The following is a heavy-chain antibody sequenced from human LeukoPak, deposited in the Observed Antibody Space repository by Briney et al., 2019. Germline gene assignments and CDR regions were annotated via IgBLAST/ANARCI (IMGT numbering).Heavy chain of an antibody. Sequence: PGGSLRLSCAASGFTFSSYDLSWVRQAPGKGLECVSAIRRGVGSIYYADSVKGRFTISRDNSKNTLYLQMNNLRADDTAVYYCAKKGQADDNGKPDWGQGTLVTVSS. J-gene: IGHJ4*02. CDR1: GFTFSSYD. CDR3: AKKGQADDNGKPD. CDR2: IRRGVGSI. D-gene: IGHD1-1*01. V-gene: IGHV3-23*01.